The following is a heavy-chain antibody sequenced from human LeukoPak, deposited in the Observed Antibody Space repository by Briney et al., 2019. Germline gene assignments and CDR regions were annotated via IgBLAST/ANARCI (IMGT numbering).Heavy chain of an antibody. CDR3: AGRYYYGSGSYFDY. D-gene: IGHD3-10*01. V-gene: IGHV1-2*02. CDR1: GYTFTGYY. J-gene: IGHJ4*02. CDR2: INPNSGGT. Sequence: ASVTVSCKASGYTFTGYYIHWVRQAPGQGLEWMGWINPNSGGTNYSQKFQGRVTMMRDTSISTAYMELSRLRSDDTAVYYCAGRYYYGSGSYFDYWGQGTLVTVSS.